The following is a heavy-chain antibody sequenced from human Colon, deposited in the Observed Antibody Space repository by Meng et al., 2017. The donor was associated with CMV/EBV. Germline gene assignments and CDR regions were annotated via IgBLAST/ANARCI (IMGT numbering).Heavy chain of an antibody. CDR2: SRFDGQSK. D-gene: IGHD3-16*02. J-gene: IGHJ4*02. CDR1: DFSLDNYA. Sequence: GESLKISCAASDFSLDNYAMFWVRQAPGKGLEWVAFSRFDGQSKYAESVKGRFTISRDNSRNTVFLQMNSLSVEDTAVYYCVKGSTPGGGYLAFWGQGTRVTVSS. V-gene: IGHV3-30*02. CDR3: VKGSTPGGGYLAF.